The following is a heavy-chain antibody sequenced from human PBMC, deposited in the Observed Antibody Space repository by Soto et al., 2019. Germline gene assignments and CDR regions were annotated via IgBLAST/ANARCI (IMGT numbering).Heavy chain of an antibody. D-gene: IGHD3-9*01. CDR3: ARGRNDILTGDAFDI. J-gene: IGHJ3*02. V-gene: IGHV1-8*01. Sequence: ASVKVCCKASGYTITSYDSYWVRQATGQGLEWMGWMNPNSGNTGYAQKFQGRVTMTRNTSISTAYMELSSLRSEDTAVYYCARGRNDILTGDAFDIWGQGTMVTVSS. CDR1: GYTITSYD. CDR2: MNPNSGNT.